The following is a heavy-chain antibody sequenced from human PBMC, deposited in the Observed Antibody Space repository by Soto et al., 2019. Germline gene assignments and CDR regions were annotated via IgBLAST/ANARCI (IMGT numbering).Heavy chain of an antibody. V-gene: IGHV4-59*01. CDR2: IYYSGST. CDR3: ARWGYCSGGSCQSYNWFDP. D-gene: IGHD2-15*01. J-gene: IGHJ5*02. CDR1: GGSISIYY. Sequence: SETLSLTCTVSGGSISIYYWSWIRQPPGKGLEWIGYIYYSGSTNYNPSLKSRVTISVDTSKNQFSLKLSSVTAADTAVYYCARWGYCSGGSCQSYNWFDPWGQGTLVTVSS.